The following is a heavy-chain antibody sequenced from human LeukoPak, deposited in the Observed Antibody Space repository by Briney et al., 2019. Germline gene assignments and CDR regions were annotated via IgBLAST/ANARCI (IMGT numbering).Heavy chain of an antibody. D-gene: IGHD3-22*01. CDR3: ARDQKRRSGYCPQGAFDI. CDR2: INHSGST. Sequence: PSETLYLTCAVYGGSFSGYYWSWIRQPPGKGLEWIGEINHSGSTNYNPSLKSRVTISVDTSKNQFSLKLSSVTAADTAVYYCARDQKRRSGYCPQGAFDIWGQGTMVTVSS. CDR1: GGSFSGYY. V-gene: IGHV4-34*01. J-gene: IGHJ3*02.